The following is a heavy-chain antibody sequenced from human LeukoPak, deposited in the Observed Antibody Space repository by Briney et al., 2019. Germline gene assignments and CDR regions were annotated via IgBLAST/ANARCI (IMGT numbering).Heavy chain of an antibody. J-gene: IGHJ6*02. CDR1: GFTFTNYG. CDR3: ARELYSSTILVYYYGMDV. Sequence: ASVKVSCKASGFTFTNYGFTWVRQAPGQGLEWMGRIIPILGIANYAQKFQGRVTITADKSTSTAYMELSSLRSEDTAVYYCARELYSSTILVYYYGMDVWGQGTTVTVSS. V-gene: IGHV1-69*04. CDR2: IIPILGIA. D-gene: IGHD6-13*01.